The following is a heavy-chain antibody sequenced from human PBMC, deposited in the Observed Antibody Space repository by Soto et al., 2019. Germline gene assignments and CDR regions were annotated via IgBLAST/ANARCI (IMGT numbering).Heavy chain of an antibody. CDR2: IRGHNAKA. D-gene: IGHD1-26*01. V-gene: IGHV1-18*04. J-gene: IGHJ6*02. CDR1: GYTFTSYA. Sequence: QVQLVQSGAEVKEPGASVTVSCKASGYTFTSYAVMWVRKAPGQGLEWMGWIRGHNAKADYAENFQGRVIITTDTSTATASMDLRGLRSDDTAVYYCARKGNIGNFAMDVWGQGTTVTVSS. CDR3: ARKGNIGNFAMDV.